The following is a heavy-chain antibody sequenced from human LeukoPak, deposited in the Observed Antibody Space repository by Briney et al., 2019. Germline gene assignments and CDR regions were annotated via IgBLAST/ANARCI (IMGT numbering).Heavy chain of an antibody. CDR2: ISGGSSYI. CDR3: ARHRQGHSVTHDSFDI. V-gene: IGHV3-21*01. J-gene: IGHJ3*02. CDR1: GGSFDGYY. D-gene: IGHD4-17*01. Sequence: ETLSLTCAVYGGSFDGYYWSWFRQAPGGGLEWVSSISGGSSYIYSADSMKGRFTISRDNAKNSLYLQMNSLRAEDTAVYYCARHRQGHSVTHDSFDIWGQGTMVTVSS.